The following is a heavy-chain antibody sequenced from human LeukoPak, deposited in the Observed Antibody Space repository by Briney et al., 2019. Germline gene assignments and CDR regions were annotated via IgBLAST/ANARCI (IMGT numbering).Heavy chain of an antibody. V-gene: IGHV4-59*04. CDR1: GGSISSYY. D-gene: IGHD6-6*01. CDR3: AKMSSSSNWFDP. Sequence: PSETLSLTCIVSGGSISSYYWSWIRQPPGKGLEFIGYIYHSGNTYYIPSLKSRVTISVDRSKNQLSLKLTSVTAADTAVYFCAKMSSSSNWFDPWGQGTLVTVSS. CDR2: IYHSGNT. J-gene: IGHJ5*02.